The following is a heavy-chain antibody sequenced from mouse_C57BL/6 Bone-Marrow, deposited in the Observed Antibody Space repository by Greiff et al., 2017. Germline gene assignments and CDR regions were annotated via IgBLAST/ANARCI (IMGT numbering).Heavy chain of an antibody. J-gene: IGHJ2*01. Sequence: DVQLQESGGDLVKPGGSLKLSCAASGFTFSSYGMSWVRQTPDKRLEWVATISSGGSYTYYPDSVKGRFTISRDNAKNTLYLQMSSLKSEDTAMYYCAGHYRGYWGQGTTLTVSS. V-gene: IGHV5-6*01. CDR2: ISSGGSYT. CDR1: GFTFSSYG. CDR3: AGHYRGY.